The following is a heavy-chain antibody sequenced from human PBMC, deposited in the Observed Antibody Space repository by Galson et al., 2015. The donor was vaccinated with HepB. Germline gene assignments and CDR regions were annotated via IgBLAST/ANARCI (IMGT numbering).Heavy chain of an antibody. D-gene: IGHD3-3*01. CDR3: ARSRSGLIPDY. CDR1: GFSLSTPGMC. CDR2: IDWDADQ. Sequence: PALVKPTQTLSLTCTFAGFSLSTPGMCVTWIRQPPGKALEWLARIDWDADQYYSTSLKTRLTISKDTSKNQVVLTMTNMDPVDTATYYCARSRSGLIPDYWGQGNLVIATS. J-gene: IGHJ4*02. V-gene: IGHV2-70*11.